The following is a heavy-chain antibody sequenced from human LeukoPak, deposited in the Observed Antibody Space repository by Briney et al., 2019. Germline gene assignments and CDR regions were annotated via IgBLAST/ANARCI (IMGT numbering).Heavy chain of an antibody. CDR3: ARVGLRGVGSPNWYFDL. CDR2: INPSGGST. V-gene: IGHV1-46*01. CDR1: GYTFTSYY. D-gene: IGHD3-10*01. Sequence: ASVKVSCKASGYTFTSYYMHWVRQAPGQGLEWMGIINPSGGSTSYAQKFQGRVTMTRDTSTSTVYMELSSLRSEDTAVYYCARVGLRGVGSPNWYFDLWGRGTLVTVSS. J-gene: IGHJ2*01.